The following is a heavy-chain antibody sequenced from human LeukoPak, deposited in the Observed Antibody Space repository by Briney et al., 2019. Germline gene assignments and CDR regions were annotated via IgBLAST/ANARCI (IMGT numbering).Heavy chain of an antibody. V-gene: IGHV3-21*04. J-gene: IGHJ4*02. Sequence: PGGSLRLSCAASGFTFSSYSMNWVRQAPGKGLEWVSSISSSSSYIYYADSVKGRFTISRDNSKNTLYLQMNSLRAEDTAVYYCAPYLGYCSSTSCPFDYWGQGTLVTVSS. CDR1: GFTFSSYS. D-gene: IGHD2-2*01. CDR3: APYLGYCSSTSCPFDY. CDR2: ISSSSSYI.